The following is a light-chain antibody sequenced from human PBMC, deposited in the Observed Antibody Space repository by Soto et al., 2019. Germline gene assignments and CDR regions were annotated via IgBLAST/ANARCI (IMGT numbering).Light chain of an antibody. CDR1: QNIDTF. CDR3: QQSHSAPT. V-gene: IGKV1-39*01. J-gene: IGKJ1*01. CDR2: SST. Sequence: DIQMTQSPSSLSASVGDSVTISCRSSQNIDTFLNWYQQKAGEAPKLLIRSSTTLQDGVPSRFTGSRSGTEFALTIGSLQPEDFASYYCQQSHSAPTFGQGTKV.